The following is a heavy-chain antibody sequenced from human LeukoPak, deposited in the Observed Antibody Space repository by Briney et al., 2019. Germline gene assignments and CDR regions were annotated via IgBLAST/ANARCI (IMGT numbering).Heavy chain of an antibody. CDR1: GFAFNTYT. CDR3: ARSLIVTSYFDY. J-gene: IGHJ4*02. Sequence: GGSLRLSCAAFGFAFNTYTVHWVRQAPGQGLEWVAVISYDGTHKYYADSVKGRFTISRDNSKSTLFLQMDSLRPEDTAIYYCARSLIVTSYFDYWGQGTLVTVSS. D-gene: IGHD2/OR15-2a*01. V-gene: IGHV3-30*01. CDR2: ISYDGTHK.